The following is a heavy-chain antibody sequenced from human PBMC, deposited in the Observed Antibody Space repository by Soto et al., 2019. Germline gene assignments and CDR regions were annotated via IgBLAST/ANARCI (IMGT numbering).Heavy chain of an antibody. Sequence: ASVKVSCKASGYTFTAYYIHWVRQAPGQGLEWMGWVNPNPGDTKYAPKFQGTVTMTRDTSISTAYMELKRLRSDDTAVYYCARQLAYCAGDCYTEPIDYWGQGSLVTVSS. CDR1: GYTFTAYY. V-gene: IGHV1-2*02. J-gene: IGHJ4*02. CDR2: VNPNPGDT. D-gene: IGHD2-21*02. CDR3: ARQLAYCAGDCYTEPIDY.